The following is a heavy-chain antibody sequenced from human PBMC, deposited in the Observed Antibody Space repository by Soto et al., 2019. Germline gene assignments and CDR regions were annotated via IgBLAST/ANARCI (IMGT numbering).Heavy chain of an antibody. D-gene: IGHD6-13*01. CDR3: ARGEQQLVHYYYYGMDV. CDR2: IIPIFGTA. V-gene: IGHV1-69*12. CDR1: GGTFSSYA. Sequence: QVQLVQSGAEVKKPGSSVKVSCKASGGTFSSYAISWVRQAPGQGLEWMGGIIPIFGTANYAQKFQGRVTITADESTSTAYMELSSLRSEDTAVYYCARGEQQLVHYYYYGMDVWGQGTTVTVSS. J-gene: IGHJ6*02.